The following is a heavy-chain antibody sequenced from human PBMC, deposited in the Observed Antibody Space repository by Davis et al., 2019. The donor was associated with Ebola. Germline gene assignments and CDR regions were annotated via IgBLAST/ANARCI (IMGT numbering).Heavy chain of an antibody. V-gene: IGHV1-58*02. D-gene: IGHD1-26*01. Sequence: AASVKVSCKASGFTFSSSAMQWVRQARGQRLEWIGWIVVGSGNTNYAQKFQGRVTITADTSTSTAYMELRSLRSEDTAVYYCARVGRWELLHYGMDVWGQGTTVTVSS. J-gene: IGHJ6*02. CDR1: GFTFSSSA. CDR2: IVVGSGNT. CDR3: ARVGRWELLHYGMDV.